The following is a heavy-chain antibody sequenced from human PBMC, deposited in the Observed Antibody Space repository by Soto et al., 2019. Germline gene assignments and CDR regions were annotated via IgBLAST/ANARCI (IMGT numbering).Heavy chain of an antibody. Sequence: SETLSLTCTVSGGSFSSGGYYWSWIRQHPGKGLEWIGYIYYSGSTYYNPSPKSRVTISVDTSKNQFSLKLSSMTAADTAVYYCARRNYGDYSWFDPWGQGTLVTVSS. CDR1: GGSFSSGGYY. CDR2: IYYSGST. CDR3: ARRNYGDYSWFDP. D-gene: IGHD4-17*01. J-gene: IGHJ5*02. V-gene: IGHV4-31*03.